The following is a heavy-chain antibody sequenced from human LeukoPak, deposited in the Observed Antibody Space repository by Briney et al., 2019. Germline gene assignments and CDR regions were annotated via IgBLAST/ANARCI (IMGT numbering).Heavy chain of an antibody. V-gene: IGHV4-34*01. D-gene: IGHD2-15*01. Sequence: SETLSLTCAVYGGSFSGYYWSWIRQPPGKGLEWIGEINHSGSTNYNPSLKSRVTISVDTSKNQFSLKLSSVTAADTAVYCCARAIPGVVVVAATRYFDYWGQGTLVTVSS. CDR2: INHSGST. J-gene: IGHJ4*02. CDR1: GGSFSGYY. CDR3: ARAIPGVVVVAATRYFDY.